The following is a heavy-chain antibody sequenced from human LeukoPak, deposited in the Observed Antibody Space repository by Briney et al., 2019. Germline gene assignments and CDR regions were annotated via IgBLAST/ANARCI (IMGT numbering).Heavy chain of an antibody. CDR2: INTDGSST. D-gene: IGHD2-15*01. J-gene: IGHJ4*02. V-gene: IGHV3-74*01. CDR1: GFTFSSYW. Sequence: GGSLRLSCAASGFTFSSYWMDWVRQAPGKGLVWVSRINTDGSSTSFADSVKGRFTISRDNAKSTLYLQMNSLRAEDTAVYYCARHRSGWYFDYWGQGSLVTVSS. CDR3: ARHRSGWYFDY.